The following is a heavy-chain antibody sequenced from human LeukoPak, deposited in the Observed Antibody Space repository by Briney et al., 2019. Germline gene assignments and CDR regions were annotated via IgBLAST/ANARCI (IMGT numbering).Heavy chain of an antibody. D-gene: IGHD3-22*01. CDR1: GGSFSGYY. CDR3: ARSPPNYDSSGYYDHFDY. V-gene: IGHV4-34*01. CDR2: INHSGGP. J-gene: IGHJ4*02. Sequence: SETLSLTCAVYGGSFSGYYWSWIRQPPGKGLEWIGEINHSGGPNYNPSLMSRVTISVDTSKNQFSLKLSSVTAADTAVYYCARSPPNYDSSGYYDHFDYWGQGTLVTVSS.